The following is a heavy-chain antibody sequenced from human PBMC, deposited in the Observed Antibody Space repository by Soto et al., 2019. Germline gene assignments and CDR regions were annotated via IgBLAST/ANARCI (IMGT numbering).Heavy chain of an antibody. V-gene: IGHV4-31*03. CDR2: IYYSGST. CDR1: GGSISSGGYY. D-gene: IGHD3-9*01. CDR3: ARDTLSLEIRYFDWSLGAGYYYGMDV. Sequence: KTSETLSLTCTVSGGSISSGGYYWSWIRQHPGKGLEWIGYIYYSGSTYYNPSLKSRVTISVDTSKNQFSLKLSSVTAADTAVYYCARDTLSLEIRYFDWSLGAGYYYGMDVWGQGTTVTVSS. J-gene: IGHJ6*02.